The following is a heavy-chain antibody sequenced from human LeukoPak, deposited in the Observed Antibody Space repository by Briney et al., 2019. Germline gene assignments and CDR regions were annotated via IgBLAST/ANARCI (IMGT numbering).Heavy chain of an antibody. CDR1: GFTFSSYA. CDR3: AKDARVRDYDFWSVYSFFDY. Sequence: PGGSLRLSCAASGFTFSSYAMSWVRQAAGKGMEWVSGISGRGGSIYYADSVTGRFSMSRDNSKNTLYLQMDRQRDEDTAVYYCAKDARVRDYDFWSVYSFFDYWGQGTLVSVSS. CDR2: ISGRGGSI. D-gene: IGHD3-3*01. V-gene: IGHV3-23*01. J-gene: IGHJ4*02.